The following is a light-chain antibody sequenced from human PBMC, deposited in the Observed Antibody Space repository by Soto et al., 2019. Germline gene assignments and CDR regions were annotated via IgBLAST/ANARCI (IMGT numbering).Light chain of an antibody. V-gene: IGKV3-15*01. J-gene: IGKJ2*01. Sequence: EIVMTQSPASLSVSPGETATLSCRASQSISNSFAWYQQKPGQAPSLLIYGASTRATGIPARFSGSGSGTEFTLTISSLQSEDSALYYCQQYNNWPPRTFGQGTKLEIK. CDR3: QQYNNWPPRT. CDR1: QSISNS. CDR2: GAS.